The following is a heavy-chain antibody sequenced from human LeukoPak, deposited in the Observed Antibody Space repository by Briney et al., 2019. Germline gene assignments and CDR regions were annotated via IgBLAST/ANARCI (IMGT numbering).Heavy chain of an antibody. Sequence: PGGSLRLSCAASGFTFSSYWMTWVRQAPGKGLEWVATMKEDGSEKYYVDSVKGRFTISRDNAKNSLYLHMNSLRAEDTAVYYCARDRTSGYWGQGTLVTVSS. CDR1: GFTFSSYW. D-gene: IGHD1-1*01. CDR2: MKEDGSEK. J-gene: IGHJ4*02. V-gene: IGHV3-7*01. CDR3: ARDRTSGY.